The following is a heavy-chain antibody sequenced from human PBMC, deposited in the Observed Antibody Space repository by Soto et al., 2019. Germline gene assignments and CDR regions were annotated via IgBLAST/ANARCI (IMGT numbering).Heavy chain of an antibody. CDR3: ARHLAILRLGELSSTMGIFDY. V-gene: IGHV4-39*01. Sequence: QLQLQESGPGLVKPSETLSLTCTVSGGSISSSSYYWGWIRQPPGKGLEWIGSIYYSGSTYYNPSLKSRVTISVDTSKNQFSLKLSSVTAADTAVYYCARHLAILRLGELSSTMGIFDYWGQGTLVTVSS. CDR2: IYYSGST. CDR1: GGSISSSSYY. D-gene: IGHD3-16*02. J-gene: IGHJ4*02.